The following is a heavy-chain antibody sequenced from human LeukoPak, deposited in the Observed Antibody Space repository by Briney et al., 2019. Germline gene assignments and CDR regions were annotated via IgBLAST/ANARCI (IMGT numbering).Heavy chain of an antibody. CDR2: IKHDGSEQ. CDR1: GFAFRSYW. Sequence: GGSLRLSCAASGFAFRSYWMTWVRQAPGKGLEWVASIKHDGSEQYYVDSVKGRFTISRDNAKNSLYLQMNSLRAEDSAVYYCARAYQSRDAMWGQGTTVTVSS. CDR3: ARAYQSRDAM. J-gene: IGHJ3*01. V-gene: IGHV3-7*05. D-gene: IGHD5-24*01.